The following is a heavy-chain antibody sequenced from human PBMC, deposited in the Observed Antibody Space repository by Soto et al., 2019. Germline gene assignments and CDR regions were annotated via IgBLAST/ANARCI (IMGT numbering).Heavy chain of an antibody. CDR3: ARVDEAIFTIVRGGMDV. CDR1: GFTFSSYS. CDR2: ISSSSSYI. J-gene: IGHJ6*03. V-gene: IGHV3-21*06. Sequence: EVQLVESGGGLVKPGGSLRLSCAASGFTFSSYSMNWVRQAPGKGLEWVSSISSSSSYIYYADSVKGRFTNSRDNAKNSLYLQMNSLRAEDTAVYYCARVDEAIFTIVRGGMDVWGKGTAVTVSS. D-gene: IGHD3-10*01.